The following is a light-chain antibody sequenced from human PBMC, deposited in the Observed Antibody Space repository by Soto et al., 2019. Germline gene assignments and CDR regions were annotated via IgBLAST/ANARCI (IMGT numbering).Light chain of an antibody. V-gene: IGKV3D-15*01. J-gene: IGKJ4*01. CDR3: QQYGHWTPLT. CDR2: GAS. Sequence: EVVLTQSPATLSVSPGERATLSCRASPSVSSNLAWYQQKPGQAPRLLIYGASTRATGIPGRFSVSGSGTEFTLTISSLQSEDFAVSYGQQYGHWTPLTFGGGTKVEMK. CDR1: PSVSSN.